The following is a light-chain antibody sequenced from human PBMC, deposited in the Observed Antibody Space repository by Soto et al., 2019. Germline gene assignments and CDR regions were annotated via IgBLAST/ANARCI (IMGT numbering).Light chain of an antibody. CDR2: EVS. Sequence: QSSLTQPASVSGSPGQSITISCTGTSSVVGGYNYVSWYQQQSGKAPKLMIHEVSNRPSGVSNRSSGSTSGNTASLTISGLQAEDEADYYCSSYPRSRPDVLGSWTKGTVL. V-gene: IGLV2-14*01. J-gene: IGLJ1*01. CDR1: SSVVGGYNY. CDR3: SSYPRSRPDV.